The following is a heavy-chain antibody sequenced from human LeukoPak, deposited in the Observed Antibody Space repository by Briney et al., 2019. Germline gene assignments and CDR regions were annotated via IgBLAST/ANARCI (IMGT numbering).Heavy chain of an antibody. CDR2: ISYRGST. J-gene: IGHJ6*02. CDR1: GGSISSYF. Sequence: SETLSLTCTVSGGSISSYFWSWIRQPPGKGLEWIGYISYRGSTNYNPSLKSRVTISVDTSRNQFSLKLSSVTAADTAVYYCARHTTADYYYYGMDVWGQGTTITVSS. D-gene: IGHD1-26*01. CDR3: ARHTTADYYYYGMDV. V-gene: IGHV4-59*08.